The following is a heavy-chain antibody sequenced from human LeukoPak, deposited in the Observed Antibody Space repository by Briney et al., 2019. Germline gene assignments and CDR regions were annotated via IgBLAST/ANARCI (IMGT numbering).Heavy chain of an antibody. D-gene: IGHD6-19*01. CDR2: IIPILGTA. Sequence: SVKVSCKASGGTFSSYAISWVRQAPGQGLEWMGGIIPILGTANYAQKFQGRVTITTDESTSTAYMELSSLRSEDTAVYYCARHITSSGWSHFDYWGQGTLVTVSS. V-gene: IGHV1-69*05. CDR3: ARHITSSGWSHFDY. J-gene: IGHJ4*02. CDR1: GGTFSSYA.